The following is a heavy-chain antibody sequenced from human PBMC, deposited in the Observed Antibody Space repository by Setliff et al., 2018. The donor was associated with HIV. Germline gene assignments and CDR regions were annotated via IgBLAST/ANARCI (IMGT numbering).Heavy chain of an antibody. J-gene: IGHJ4*02. CDR1: GDTLSSYA. CDR2: IIPIFGTA. V-gene: IGHV1-69*13. Sequence: SVKVSCKTSGDTLSSYAITWVRQAPGQGLEWMGRIIPIFGTADYAQKFQGRVTLTADESTSTAYMELNSLRSEDTAVYYCARGRASESANSGWGQGTLVTVSS. CDR3: ARGRASESANSG. D-gene: IGHD7-27*01.